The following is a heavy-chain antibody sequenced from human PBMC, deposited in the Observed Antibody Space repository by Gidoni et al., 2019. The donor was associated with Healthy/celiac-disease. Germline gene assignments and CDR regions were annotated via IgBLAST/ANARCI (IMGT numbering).Heavy chain of an antibody. CDR3: ARGGSIVVVTAFLAY. CDR2: IWYDGSNK. Sequence: QVQLVESGGGVVQPGRSLRLSCAASGFTFSSYGMHWVRQAPGKGLEWVAVIWYDGSNKYYADSVKGRFTISRDNSKNTLYLQMNSLRAEDTAVYYCARGGSIVVVTAFLAYWGQGTLVTVSS. J-gene: IGHJ4*02. V-gene: IGHV3-33*01. CDR1: GFTFSSYG. D-gene: IGHD2-21*02.